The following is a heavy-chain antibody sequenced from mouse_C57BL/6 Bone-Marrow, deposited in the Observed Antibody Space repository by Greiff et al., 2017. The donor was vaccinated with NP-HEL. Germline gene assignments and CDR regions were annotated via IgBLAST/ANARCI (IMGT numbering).Heavy chain of an antibody. CDR3: ARDPFITTVSRRAY. D-gene: IGHD1-1*01. V-gene: IGHV1-85*01. Sequence: QVQLKESGPELVKPGASVKLSCKASGYTFTSYDINWVKQRPGQGLEWIGWIYPRDGSTKYNEKFKGKATLTVDTSSSTAYMELHSLTSEDSAVYCCARDPFITTVSRRAYWGQGTLVTVSA. J-gene: IGHJ3*01. CDR1: GYTFTSYD. CDR2: IYPRDGST.